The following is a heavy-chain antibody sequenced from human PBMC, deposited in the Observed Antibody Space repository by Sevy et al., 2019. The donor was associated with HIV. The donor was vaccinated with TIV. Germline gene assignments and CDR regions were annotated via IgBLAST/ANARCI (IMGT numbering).Heavy chain of an antibody. CDR2: FDPQDDEA. V-gene: IGHV1-24*01. CDR1: GYTLTKLS. J-gene: IGHJ5*02. Sequence: ASVKVSCKVSGYTLTKLSMHWVRQAPGKGLEWMGYFDPQDDEALYAQKFQGGLTMTVDTSTDTAYMELSCLTSEDTAVYDCATVGLRYYNGSSQYQGYWFDPWGQGTLVTVSS. D-gene: IGHD2-15*01. CDR3: ATVGLRYYNGSSQYQGYWFDP.